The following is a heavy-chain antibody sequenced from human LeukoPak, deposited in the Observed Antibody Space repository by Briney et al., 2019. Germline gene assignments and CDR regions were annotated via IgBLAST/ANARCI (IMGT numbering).Heavy chain of an antibody. CDR3: ATQDRGLLAPFDY. J-gene: IGHJ4*02. CDR2: IHHSGST. D-gene: IGHD2-15*01. CDR1: GGSLSNFY. Sequence: SETLSLTCTVSGGSLSNFYWNWIRQPPGKGLEWIGYIHHSGSTDYNPSLKSRVSMSVHTSKNQFSLKLNSVTAADTAVYYCATQDRGLLAPFDYWGPGTLVTVSS. V-gene: IGHV4-59*01.